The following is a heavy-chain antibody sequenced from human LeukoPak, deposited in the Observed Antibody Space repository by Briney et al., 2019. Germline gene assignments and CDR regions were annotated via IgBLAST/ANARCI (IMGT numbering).Heavy chain of an antibody. D-gene: IGHD3-22*01. V-gene: IGHV3-30*01. CDR3: ASDCYDSSGYYHEEDGDY. Sequence: GGSLRLSCAASGFTFSSYAMHWVRQAPGKGLEWVAVISYDGSNKYYADSVKGRFTISRDNSKNTLYLQMNSQRAEDTAVYYCASDCYDSSGYYHEEDGDYWGQGTLVTVSS. J-gene: IGHJ4*02. CDR2: ISYDGSNK. CDR1: GFTFSSYA.